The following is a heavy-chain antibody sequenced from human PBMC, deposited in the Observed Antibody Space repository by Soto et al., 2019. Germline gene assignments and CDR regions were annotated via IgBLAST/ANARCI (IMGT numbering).Heavy chain of an antibody. D-gene: IGHD5-18*01. CDR3: ATGYTYASAPRN. CDR1: GFTVSSNY. CDR2: IYTDDST. J-gene: IGHJ4*02. Sequence: EVQLVESGGDLIQPGGSLRLSCAASGFTVSSNYMSWVRQAPGKGPEWVSVIYTDDSTYYADSVKGRFTISRDNSKNTLYLQMNSLRAKDTAVYYCATGYTYASAPRNWGQGTLVTVSS. V-gene: IGHV3-53*01.